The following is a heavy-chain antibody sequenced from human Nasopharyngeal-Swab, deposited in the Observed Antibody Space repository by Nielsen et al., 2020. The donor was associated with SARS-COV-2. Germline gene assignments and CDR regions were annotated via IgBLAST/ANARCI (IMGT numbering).Heavy chain of an antibody. CDR3: ARDYCGGDCFPDS. CDR2: INPYSGGT. Sequence: ASVKVSCKASGYTFTGYYIHWVRQAPGQGLEWMGRINPYSGGTSYAQKFQGRVSMTRDTSLSTAYMELSRLRSDDTAVYYCARDYCGGDCFPDSWGQGTLVPASS. V-gene: IGHV1-2*06. J-gene: IGHJ4*02. CDR1: GYTFTGYY. D-gene: IGHD2-21*02.